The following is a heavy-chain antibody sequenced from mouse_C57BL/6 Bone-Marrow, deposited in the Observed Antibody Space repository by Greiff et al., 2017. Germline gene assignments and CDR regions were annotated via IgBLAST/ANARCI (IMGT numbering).Heavy chain of an antibody. D-gene: IGHD1-1*01. CDR2: ISGGGGNT. V-gene: IGHV5-9*01. CDR3: ARHGDYYGGRGFFDY. J-gene: IGHJ2*01. CDR1: GFTFSSYT. Sequence: EVQLVESGGGLVKPGGSLKLSCAASGFTFSSYTMSWVRQTPGKRLEWVATISGGGGNTYYPDSVKGRFTISRDNAKNTLYLQMSSLRSEDTALYYCARHGDYYGGRGFFDYWGQGTTLTVSS.